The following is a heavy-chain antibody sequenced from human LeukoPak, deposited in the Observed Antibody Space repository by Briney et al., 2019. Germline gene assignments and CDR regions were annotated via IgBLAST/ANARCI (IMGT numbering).Heavy chain of an antibody. V-gene: IGHV4-38-2*02. D-gene: IGHD4-11*01. CDR2: IYHSGST. CDR1: GYSISSGYY. CDR3: ARPTVTTIGGFVY. Sequence: SETLSLTCTVSGYSISSGYYWGWTRQPPGKGLEWIGSIYHSGSTYYNPSLKSRVTISVDTSKNQFSLKLSSVTAADTAVYYCARPTVTTIGGFVYWGQGTLVTVSS. J-gene: IGHJ4*02.